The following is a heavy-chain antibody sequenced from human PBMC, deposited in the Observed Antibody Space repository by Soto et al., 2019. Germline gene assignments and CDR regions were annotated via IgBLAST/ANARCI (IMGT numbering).Heavy chain of an antibody. J-gene: IGHJ5*02. CDR1: GGTFSSYA. CDR2: IIPILGIA. CDR3: GRESPSPTVTTLYNWFDP. Sequence: QVQLVQSGAEVKKPGSSVKVSCKASGGTFSSYAITWVRQSPGQGLEWMGRIIPILGIANYAQKFQGRVTITADKPTRTPYMELSSLRSEDTAVYYCGRESPSPTVTTLYNWFDPWGQGTLVTVSS. D-gene: IGHD4-17*01. V-gene: IGHV1-69*04.